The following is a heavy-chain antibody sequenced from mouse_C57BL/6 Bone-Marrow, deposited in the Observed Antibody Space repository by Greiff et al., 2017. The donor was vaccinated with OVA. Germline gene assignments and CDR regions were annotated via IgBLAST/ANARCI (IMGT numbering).Heavy chain of an antibody. V-gene: IGHV3-6*01. CDR3: ARGGYYGSSDYFDY. CDR1: GYSITSGYY. J-gene: IGHJ2*01. Sequence: EVKLMESGPGLVKPSQSLSLTCSVTGYSITSGYYWNWIRQFPGNKLEWMGYISYDGSNNYNPSLKNRISITRDTSKNQFFLKLNSVTTEDTATYYCARGGYYGSSDYFDYWGQGTTLTVSS. D-gene: IGHD1-1*01. CDR2: ISYDGSN.